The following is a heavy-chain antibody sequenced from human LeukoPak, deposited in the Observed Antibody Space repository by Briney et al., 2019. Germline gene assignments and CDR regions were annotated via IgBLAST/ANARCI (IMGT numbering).Heavy chain of an antibody. J-gene: IGHJ6*03. CDR1: GGSISSGSYY. CDR2: IYTSGST. CDR3: ARSGYCSGGSCLIPPFYYYYYMDV. Sequence: PSETLSLTCTVSGGSISSGSYYWSWIRQPAGKGLEWIGRIYTSGSTNYNPSLKSRVTISVDTSKNQFSLKLSSVTAADTAVYYCARSGYCSGGSCLIPPFYYYYYMDVWGKGTTVTISS. V-gene: IGHV4-61*02. D-gene: IGHD2-15*01.